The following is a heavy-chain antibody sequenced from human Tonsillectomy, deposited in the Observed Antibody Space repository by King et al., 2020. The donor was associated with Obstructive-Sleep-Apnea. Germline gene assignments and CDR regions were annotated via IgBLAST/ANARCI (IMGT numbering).Heavy chain of an antibody. V-gene: IGHV4-59*08. CDR2: IYYSGST. Sequence: VQLQESGPGLVKPSETLSLTCTVSGGSISSYYWSWIRQPPGKGLEWIGYIYYSGSTNYNPSLKSRVTISVDTSKNQFSLKLSSVTAADTAVYYCARSMTTVTIVGYWGQGTLVTVSS. J-gene: IGHJ4*02. D-gene: IGHD4-17*01. CDR3: ARSMTTVTIVGY. CDR1: GGSISSYY.